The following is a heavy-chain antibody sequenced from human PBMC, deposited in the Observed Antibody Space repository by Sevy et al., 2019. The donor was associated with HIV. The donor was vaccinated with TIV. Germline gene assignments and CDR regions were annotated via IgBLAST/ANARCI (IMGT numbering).Heavy chain of an antibody. Sequence: GGSLRLSCAASGFTFNDYNLSWIRQAPGKGLEWVSYISTSTSTTTIYYADSVKGRFTISRVNAKNSIYLQMNSLRVDDTAGYYCARAAGWFDAWGQGTLVTVSS. J-gene: IGHJ5*02. CDR1: GFTFNDYN. V-gene: IGHV3-11*01. CDR3: ARAAGWFDA. CDR2: ISTSTSTTTI.